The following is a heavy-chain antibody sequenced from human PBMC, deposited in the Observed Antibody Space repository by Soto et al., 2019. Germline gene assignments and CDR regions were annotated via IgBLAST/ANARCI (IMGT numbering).Heavy chain of an antibody. CDR1: GFDFSTHA. Sequence: GGSLRLSCAASGFDFSTHALSWVRQAPGKGLEWLSSITNTAFTTHYADSVKGRFTISRENSRNTLHLQINNLRVDDTALYYCAKGFDYGDTKHIDHWGQGPRVTVSS. CDR3: AKGFDYGDTKHIDH. J-gene: IGHJ1*01. V-gene: IGHV3-23*01. D-gene: IGHD4-17*01. CDR2: ITNTAFTT.